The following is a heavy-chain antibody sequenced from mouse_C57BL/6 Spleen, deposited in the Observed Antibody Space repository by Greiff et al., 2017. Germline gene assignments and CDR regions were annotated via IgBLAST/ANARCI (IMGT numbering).Heavy chain of an antibody. V-gene: IGHV1-82*01. CDR3: AREGVYYGNLLYYFDY. Sequence: VQLQQSGPELVKPGASVKISCKASGYAFSSSWMNWVKQRPGKGLEWIGRIYPGDGVTNYNGKFKGKATLTADKSSSTAYMQLSSLTSEDSAVYFCAREGVYYGNLLYYFDYWGQGTTLTVSS. J-gene: IGHJ2*01. D-gene: IGHD2-1*01. CDR2: IYPGDGVT. CDR1: GYAFSSSW.